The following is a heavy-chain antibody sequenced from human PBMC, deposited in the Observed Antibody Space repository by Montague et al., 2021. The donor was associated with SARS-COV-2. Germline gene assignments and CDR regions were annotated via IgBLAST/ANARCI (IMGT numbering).Heavy chain of an antibody. CDR1: GFTYSKYG. CDR3: VGDPGDPDTFDY. D-gene: IGHD7-27*01. CDR2: IWNDGSKK. J-gene: IGHJ4*02. V-gene: IGHV3-33*01. Sequence: SLRLSCSASGFTYSKYGVHWVRQAPGKGLEWVASIWNDGSKKYHXDSVKGRFTISRDNSNNMLYLQMDSLRAEDAAVYYCVGDPGDPDTFDYWGQGTQVTVS.